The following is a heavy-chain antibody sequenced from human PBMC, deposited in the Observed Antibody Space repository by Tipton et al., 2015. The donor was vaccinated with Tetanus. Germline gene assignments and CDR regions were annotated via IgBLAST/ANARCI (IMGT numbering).Heavy chain of an antibody. CDR2: IIPIYGAA. Sequence: QLVQSGAEVKEPGSSVRVSCKASGGTFSNYAINWVRQAPGQGLEWMGGIIPIYGAANYAQKFQGRVTMTADNSMGTAYMDLSSVRSDDTAVYYCARGNRGSSWYFWGQGTLVTVSS. CDR1: GGTFSNYA. CDR3: ARGNRGSSWYF. V-gene: IGHV1-69*06. D-gene: IGHD6-13*01. J-gene: IGHJ4*02.